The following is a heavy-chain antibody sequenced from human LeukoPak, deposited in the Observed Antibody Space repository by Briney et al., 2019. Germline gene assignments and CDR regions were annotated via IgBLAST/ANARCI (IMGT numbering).Heavy chain of an antibody. Sequence: GGSLRLSCAASGFTLSTYWMHWVRQAPGKGLVWVSRINPDGSTTTYADSVESRFNISRDNAKNTLYLQMSSLRAEDTAVYYCARVGVGMYHFDHWGQGTLVTVSS. J-gene: IGHJ4*02. CDR1: GFTLSTYW. CDR3: ARVGVGMYHFDH. D-gene: IGHD2-2*01. V-gene: IGHV3-74*01. CDR2: INPDGSTT.